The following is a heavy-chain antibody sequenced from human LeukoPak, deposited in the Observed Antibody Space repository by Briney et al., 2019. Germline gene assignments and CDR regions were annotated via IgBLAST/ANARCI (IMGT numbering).Heavy chain of an antibody. D-gene: IGHD1-26*01. CDR1: GGSISSSSYY. Sequence: SETLSLTCTVSGGSISSSSYYWGWIRQPPGKGLEWIGSIYYSGSTYYNPSLKSRVTISVDTSKNQFSLKLSSVTAADTAVYYCARAESGWELGGTGFDPWGQGTLVTVSS. CDR2: IYYSGST. V-gene: IGHV4-39*07. CDR3: ARAESGWELGGTGFDP. J-gene: IGHJ5*02.